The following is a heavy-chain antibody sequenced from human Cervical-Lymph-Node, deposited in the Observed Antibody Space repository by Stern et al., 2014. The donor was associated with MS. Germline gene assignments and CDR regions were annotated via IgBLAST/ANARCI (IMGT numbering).Heavy chain of an antibody. V-gene: IGHV1-69*09. CDR3: ASFVVVTAAFDP. CDR1: GSTFSSYT. D-gene: IGHD2-21*02. J-gene: IGHJ5*02. Sequence: QVQLVQSGAEVKKPGSSVKVSCKASGSTFSSYTISWVRQAPGQGLEWMGRIIPILGIANYAQKFQGRVTITADKSTSTAYMELSSLRSEDTAVYYCASFVVVTAAFDPWGQGTLVTVSS. CDR2: IIPILGIA.